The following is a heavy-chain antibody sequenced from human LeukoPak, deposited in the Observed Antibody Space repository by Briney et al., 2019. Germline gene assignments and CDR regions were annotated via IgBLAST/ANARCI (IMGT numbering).Heavy chain of an antibody. CDR2: ISAYNGNT. V-gene: IGHV1-18*01. J-gene: IGHJ6*02. CDR3: ASHSPEGGLTDYYCYGMDV. D-gene: IGHD2-21*02. CDR1: GYTFTSYG. Sequence: GASVKVSCKASGYTFTSYGISWVRQAPGQGLEWMGWISAYNGNTNYAQKLQGRVTMTTDTSTSTAYMELRSLRSDDTAVYYCASHSPEGGLTDYYCYGMDVWGQGTTVTVSS.